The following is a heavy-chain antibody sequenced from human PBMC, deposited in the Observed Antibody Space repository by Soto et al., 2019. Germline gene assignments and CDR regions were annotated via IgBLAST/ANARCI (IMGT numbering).Heavy chain of an antibody. CDR1: GFTFSSYG. V-gene: IGHV3-33*01. J-gene: IGHJ4*02. CDR2: IWYDGSNK. CDR3: ARDTVAGTTENLDY. Sequence: QAGGSLRLSCAASGFTFSSYGMHWVRQAPGKGLEWVAVIWYDGSNKYYADSVKGRFTISRDNSKNTLYLQMNSLRAEDTAVYYCARDTVAGTTENLDYWGQGTLVTVSS. D-gene: IGHD1-7*01.